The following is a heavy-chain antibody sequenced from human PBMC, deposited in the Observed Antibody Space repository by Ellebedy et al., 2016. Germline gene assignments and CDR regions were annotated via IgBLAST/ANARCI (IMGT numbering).Heavy chain of an antibody. J-gene: IGHJ4*02. CDR3: ARAMFHGDYDHDY. V-gene: IGHV3-23*01. CDR2: ITNSGDDI. CDR1: GFTFSNLA. Sequence: GGSLRLSCAASGFTFSNLAMTWVRQAPGKGLEWVSGITNSGDDISYAGSVKGQFTISRDNSRNTLYLQMKSLKAEDTAVYYCARAMFHGDYDHDYWGRGTLVTVSP. D-gene: IGHD4-17*01.